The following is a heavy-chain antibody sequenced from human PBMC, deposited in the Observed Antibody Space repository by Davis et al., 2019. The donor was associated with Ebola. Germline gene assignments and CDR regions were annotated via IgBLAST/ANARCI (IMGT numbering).Heavy chain of an antibody. CDR2: INSDGSST. J-gene: IGHJ4*02. CDR1: GFTFSSHW. CDR3: ARLEWPHYFDY. V-gene: IGHV3-74*01. Sequence: GESLKISCAASGFTFSSHWMHWVRQAPGKGLVWVSRINSDGSSTSYADSVKGRFTISRDNAKNTLYLQMNSLRAEDTAVYYCARLEWPHYFDYWGQGTLVTVSS. D-gene: IGHD3-3*01.